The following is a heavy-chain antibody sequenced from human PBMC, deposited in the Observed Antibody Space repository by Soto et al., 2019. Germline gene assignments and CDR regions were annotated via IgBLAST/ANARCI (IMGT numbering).Heavy chain of an antibody. J-gene: IGHJ4*02. CDR3: ARTHQPLLYGYFDY. CDR2: IIPIFGTA. Sequence: SVKVSCKASGGTFSSYAISWVRQAPGQGLEWMGGIIPIFGTANYSQKFQGRVTITADESTSTAYMELSSLRSEDTAVYYCARTHQPLLYGYFDYWGQGTLVTVSS. D-gene: IGHD2-2*02. V-gene: IGHV1-69*13. CDR1: GGTFSSYA.